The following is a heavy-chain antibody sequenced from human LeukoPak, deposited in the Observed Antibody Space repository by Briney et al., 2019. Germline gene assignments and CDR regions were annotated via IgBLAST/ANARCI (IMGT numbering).Heavy chain of an antibody. CDR1: GFIFSNYG. J-gene: IGHJ4*02. Sequence: GGSLRLSCVASGFIFSNYGMHWVRQAPGKGLEWVAFIRLDESRDFYAGSVKGGFTVSRDNSKSTLYLEMNSLRAEDTAMYFCVKALVTTLARTYQCDYWGQGTLVSASS. CDR2: IRLDESRD. CDR3: VKALVTTLARTYQCDY. D-gene: IGHD6-19*01. V-gene: IGHV3-30*02.